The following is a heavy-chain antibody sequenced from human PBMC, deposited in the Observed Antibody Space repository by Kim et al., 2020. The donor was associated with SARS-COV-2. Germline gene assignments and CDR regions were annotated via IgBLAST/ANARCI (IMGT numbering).Heavy chain of an antibody. CDR1: GFTFSSYE. Sequence: GSLRLSCAASGFTFSSYEMNWVRQAPGKGLEWVSYISSSGSTIYYADSVKGRFTISRDNAKNSLYLQMNSLRAEDTAVYYCAGGAGGNWFDPWGQGTLVTVSS. CDR3: AGGAGGNWFDP. J-gene: IGHJ5*02. V-gene: IGHV3-48*03. CDR2: ISSSGSTI. D-gene: IGHD3-16*01.